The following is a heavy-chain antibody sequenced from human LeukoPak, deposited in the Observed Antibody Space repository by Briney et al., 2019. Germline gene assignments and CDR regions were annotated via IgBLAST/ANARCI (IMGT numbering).Heavy chain of an antibody. V-gene: IGHV1-18*01. CDR3: ARDGKYSSGWYGDYYYYMDV. Sequence: ASVKVSYKASGYTFTSYGISWVRQAPGQGLEWMGWISAYNGNTNYAQKFQGRVTMTRDTSISTAYMELSRLRSDDTAVYYCARDGKYSSGWYGDYYYYMDVWGKGTTVTVSS. D-gene: IGHD6-19*01. CDR1: GYTFTSYG. J-gene: IGHJ6*03. CDR2: ISAYNGNT.